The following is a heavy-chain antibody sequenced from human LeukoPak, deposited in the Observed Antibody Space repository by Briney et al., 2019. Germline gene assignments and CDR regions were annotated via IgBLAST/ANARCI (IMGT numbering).Heavy chain of an antibody. V-gene: IGHV3-7*03. CDR1: GFTFDSYW. CDR2: IKQDGSKK. Sequence: GGSLRLSCVASGFTFDSYWMTWVRQAPGKGLEWVANIKQDGSKKNYVDSVKGRFTISRDNAKNSLFLQMNSLRAEDTAVYYCARAMDCWGQGTLVTVSS. CDR3: ARAMDC. J-gene: IGHJ4*02. D-gene: IGHD2-2*01.